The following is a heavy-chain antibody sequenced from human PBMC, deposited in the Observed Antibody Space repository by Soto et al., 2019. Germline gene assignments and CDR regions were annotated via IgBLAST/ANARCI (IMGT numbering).Heavy chain of an antibody. D-gene: IGHD2-2*01. CDR3: ARHERYCSSTSCLYYYYYMDV. CDR1: GGSISSYY. J-gene: IGHJ6*03. Sequence: SETLSLTCTVSGGSISSYYWSWIRQPPGKGLEWIGYIYYSGSTNYNPSPKSRVTISVDTSKNQFSLKLSSVTAADTAVYYCARHERYCSSTSCLYYYYYMDVWGKGTTVTVSS. CDR2: IYYSGST. V-gene: IGHV4-59*08.